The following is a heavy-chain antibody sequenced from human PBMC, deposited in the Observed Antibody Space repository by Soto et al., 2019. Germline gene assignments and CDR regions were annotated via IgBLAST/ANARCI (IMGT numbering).Heavy chain of an antibody. CDR3: ARGSGDSSSWYVDYYYYYYMDV. D-gene: IGHD6-13*01. Sequence: ASVKVSCKASGYTFTGYDINWVRQATGQGLEWMGWMNPNSGNTGYAQKFQGRVTMTRNTSISTAYMELSSLRSEDTAVYYCARGSGDSSSWYVDYYYYYYMDVWGKGTKVTVSS. CDR2: MNPNSGNT. CDR1: GYTFTGYD. V-gene: IGHV1-8*01. J-gene: IGHJ6*03.